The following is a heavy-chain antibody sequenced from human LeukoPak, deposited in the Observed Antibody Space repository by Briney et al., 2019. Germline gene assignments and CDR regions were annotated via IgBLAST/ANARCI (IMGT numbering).Heavy chain of an antibody. CDR2: INSDGSST. V-gene: IGHV3-74*01. CDR1: GFTFSSYW. CDR3: ARVASEYSSLTWFDY. Sequence: GGSLRLSCAASGFTFSSYWMHWVRQAPGKGLVWVSRINSDGSSTSYADSVKGRFTISRDNAKNTLYLQMNSLRAEDTAVYYCARVASEYSSLTWFDYWGQGTLVTVSS. D-gene: IGHD6-6*01. J-gene: IGHJ4*02.